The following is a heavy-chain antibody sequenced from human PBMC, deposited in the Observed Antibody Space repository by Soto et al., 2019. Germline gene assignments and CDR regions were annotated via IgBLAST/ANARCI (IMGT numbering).Heavy chain of an antibody. CDR2: IHHSGST. CDR3: ARDQGSHAGE. Sequence: QVQLQESGPGLVRPSGTVSLTCAVSGLSISSGDWWRWVRQPPGKGLEWIGEIHHSGSTNYNPSLKSRVTMSVVPSKDLFSLTLTSVTAADTAFYYCARDQGSHAGEWGQGTVVSVSS. D-gene: IGHD6-13*01. V-gene: IGHV4-4*02. CDR1: GLSISSGDW. J-gene: IGHJ4*02.